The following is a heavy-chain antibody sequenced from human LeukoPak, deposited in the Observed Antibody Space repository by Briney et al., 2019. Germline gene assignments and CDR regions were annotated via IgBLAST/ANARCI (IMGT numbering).Heavy chain of an antibody. CDR3: AKDIVGSAMTGIDY. Sequence: GGSLRLSCAASGFDFDDYAMQWVRQAPGKGLEWVSGISWNSNAKGYADSVKGRFTISRDNAKHSLYLQMDSLRPEDTALYYCAKDIVGSAMTGIDYWGQGTLVTASS. V-gene: IGHV3-9*01. CDR2: ISWNSNAK. D-gene: IGHD1-1*01. CDR1: GFDFDDYA. J-gene: IGHJ4*02.